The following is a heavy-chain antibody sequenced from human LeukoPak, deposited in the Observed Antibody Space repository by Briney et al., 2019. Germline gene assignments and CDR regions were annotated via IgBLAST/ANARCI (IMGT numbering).Heavy chain of an antibody. Sequence: SETLSLTCTVSGGSISSYYWSWIRQPPGKGLEWIGYIYYSGSTNYNPSPKSRVTISVDTSKNQFSLKLSSVTAADTAVYYCARAYSSYDFWSGYNDYYYYYMDVWGKGTTVTVSS. CDR2: IYYSGST. CDR3: ARAYSSYDFWSGYNDYYYYYMDV. D-gene: IGHD3-3*01. V-gene: IGHV4-59*01. J-gene: IGHJ6*03. CDR1: GGSISSYY.